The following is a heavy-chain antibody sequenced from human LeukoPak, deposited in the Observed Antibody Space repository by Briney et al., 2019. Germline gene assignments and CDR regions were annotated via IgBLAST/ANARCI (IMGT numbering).Heavy chain of an antibody. CDR3: AREGGTDINDAFDI. CDR2: IYYSGST. Sequence: SQTLSLTCTVSGGSISSSSYYWGWIRQPPGKGLEWIGSIYYSGSTYYNPSLKSRVTISVDTSKNQFSLKLSSVTAADTAVYYCAREGGTDINDAFDIWGQGTMVTVSS. V-gene: IGHV4-39*07. D-gene: IGHD2-15*01. CDR1: GGSISSSSYY. J-gene: IGHJ3*02.